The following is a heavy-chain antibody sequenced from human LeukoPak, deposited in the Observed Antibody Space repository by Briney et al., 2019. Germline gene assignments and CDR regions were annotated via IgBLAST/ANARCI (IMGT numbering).Heavy chain of an antibody. J-gene: IGHJ4*02. Sequence: GGSLRLSCAASGFTFSSYWMSWVRQAPGKGLVWVSRISSDGSYTNYADSVKGRFTVSRDNAKNTLSLQTSSLRAEDTAVYYCATLATEDYWGQGTLVTVSS. V-gene: IGHV3-74*01. CDR2: ISSDGSYT. CDR1: GFTFSSYW. D-gene: IGHD1-1*01. CDR3: ATLATEDY.